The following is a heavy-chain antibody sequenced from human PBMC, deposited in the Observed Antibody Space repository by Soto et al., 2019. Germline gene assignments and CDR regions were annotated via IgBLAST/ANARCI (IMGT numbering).Heavy chain of an antibody. Sequence: QVQLVQSGAEVQTPGSSVKISCKASGGTFSSYAISWVRQAPGQGLEWMGGIIPIFGTANYAQKFQGRVTSTADESTSTAYMELRSLRSEDTAVYYCAREKHTAYNGMDGWGQGTTVTVSS. D-gene: IGHD2-21*01. V-gene: IGHV1-69*01. CDR1: GGTFSSYA. CDR3: AREKHTAYNGMDG. J-gene: IGHJ6*02. CDR2: IIPIFGTA.